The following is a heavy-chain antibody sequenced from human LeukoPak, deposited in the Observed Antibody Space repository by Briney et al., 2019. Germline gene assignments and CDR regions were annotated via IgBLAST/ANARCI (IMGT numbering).Heavy chain of an antibody. Sequence: GGSLRLSCAASGFSFSSYAMSWVRQAPGKGLEWVSGISGSDGSTYYADSVKGRFTISRDNSKNTLYLQMNSLRAEDTAVYYCAKDLTFSSWYYFDYWGQGTLVTVSS. CDR3: AKDLTFSSWYYFDY. V-gene: IGHV3-23*01. J-gene: IGHJ4*02. CDR2: ISGSDGST. CDR1: GFSFSSYA. D-gene: IGHD6-13*01.